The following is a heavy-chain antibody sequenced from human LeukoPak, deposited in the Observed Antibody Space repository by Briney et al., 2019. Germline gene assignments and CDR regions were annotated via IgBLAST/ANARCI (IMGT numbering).Heavy chain of an antibody. CDR1: GGSVSSSSSY. CDR2: INHSGST. CDR3: ARDGVSYCSGGSCYPHFDY. D-gene: IGHD2-15*01. V-gene: IGHV4-39*07. Sequence: SETLSLTCTVSGGSVSSSSSYWSWIRQPPGKGLEWIGEINHSGSTNYNPSLKSRVTISVDTSKNQFSLKLSSVTAADTAVYYCARDGVSYCSGGSCYPHFDYWGQGTLVTVSS. J-gene: IGHJ4*02.